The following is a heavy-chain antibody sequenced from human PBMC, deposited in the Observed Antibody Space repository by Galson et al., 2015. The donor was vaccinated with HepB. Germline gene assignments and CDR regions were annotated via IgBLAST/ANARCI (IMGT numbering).Heavy chain of an antibody. Sequence: SLRLSCAVSGFTFSNYWMSWVRQAPGKGLEWVANIKKDVSDRRYVDSVKGRFTISRDNAKNELYLQMNSLRGEDTAIYFCAKVFPEKTDGWYRQALYYFDSWGEGTRVTVSS. J-gene: IGHJ4*02. V-gene: IGHV3-7*05. CDR3: AKVFPEKTDGWYRQALYYFDS. D-gene: IGHD6-19*01. CDR2: IKKDVSDR. CDR1: GFTFSNYW.